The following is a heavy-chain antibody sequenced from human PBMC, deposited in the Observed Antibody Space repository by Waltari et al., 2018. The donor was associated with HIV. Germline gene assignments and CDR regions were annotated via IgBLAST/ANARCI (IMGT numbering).Heavy chain of an antibody. CDR3: ARTDRWLRPDY. CDR2: IYPGDSDT. D-gene: IGHD5-18*01. V-gene: IGHV5-51*03. CDR1: GYSFTSSW. Sequence: EVQLVQSGEEVKKPGESLKISCKVSGYSFTSSWIGWVRQMPGKGLEWMGIIYPGDSDTRHSPSFQGQVTISADKSISTAFLQWTSLKASDTAMYYCARTDRWLRPDYWGQGTLVTVSS. J-gene: IGHJ4*02.